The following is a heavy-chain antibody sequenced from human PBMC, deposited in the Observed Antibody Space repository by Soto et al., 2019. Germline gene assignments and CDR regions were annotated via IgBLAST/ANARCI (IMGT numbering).Heavy chain of an antibody. V-gene: IGHV3-48*02. D-gene: IGHD3-10*01. CDR2: ISSSSSTI. J-gene: IGHJ5*02. CDR1: GFTFSSYS. Sequence: EVQLVESGGGLVQPGGSLRLSCAASGFTFSSYSMNWVRQAPGKGLEWVSYISSSSSTIYYADSVKGRFTISRDNAKNSRHRQMNSLRDGDTAVYYCAREIPSRGAGWFDPWGQGTLVTVSS. CDR3: AREIPSRGAGWFDP.